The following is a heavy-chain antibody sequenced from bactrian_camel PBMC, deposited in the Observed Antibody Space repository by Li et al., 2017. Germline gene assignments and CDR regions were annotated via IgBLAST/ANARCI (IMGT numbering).Heavy chain of an antibody. J-gene: IGHJ4*01. V-gene: IGHV3S55*01. Sequence: HVQLVESGGGSVQAGETLRLSCTATGVTFDRSDMGWFRQSPGKECELVATLDSDGDTRYANSVKGRFTISQDDAKNTLFLQMNSLKPDDTALYYCTTYSDSRVPAYWGQGTQVTVS. CDR1: GVTFDRSD. CDR3: TTYSDSRVPAY. CDR2: LDSDGDT.